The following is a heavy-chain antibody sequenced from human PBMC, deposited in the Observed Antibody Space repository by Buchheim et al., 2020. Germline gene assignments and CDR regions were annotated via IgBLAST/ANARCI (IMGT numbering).Heavy chain of an antibody. Sequence: EVRLVESGGGLVQPGGSLRLSCAISGFTFKNHWMSWVRQTPGKGLEWVAYIKPDESEKNYVDSVKGRFTISRDNARDPLYLQMNTLRADDTAVYYCARVGSASPISSLDYWGQGTL. V-gene: IGHV3-7*01. CDR1: GFTFKNHW. D-gene: IGHD6-6*01. CDR3: ARVGSASPISSLDY. J-gene: IGHJ4*02. CDR2: IKPDESEK.